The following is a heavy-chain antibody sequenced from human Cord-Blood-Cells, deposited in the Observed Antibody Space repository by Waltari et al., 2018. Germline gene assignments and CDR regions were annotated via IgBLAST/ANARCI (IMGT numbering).Heavy chain of an antibody. CDR3: ASSIQGGTDY. CDR1: GGSISSSSYY. Sequence: QLQLQASGPGLVKPSETLSLTCTVSGGSISSSSYYWGWIRQPPGKGLEWIGSIYYRGSTYYNPSLKSRVTISVDTSKNQFSLKLSSVTAADTAVYYCASSIQGGTDYWGQGTLVTVSS. D-gene: IGHD3-16*01. V-gene: IGHV4-39*01. CDR2: IYYRGST. J-gene: IGHJ4*02.